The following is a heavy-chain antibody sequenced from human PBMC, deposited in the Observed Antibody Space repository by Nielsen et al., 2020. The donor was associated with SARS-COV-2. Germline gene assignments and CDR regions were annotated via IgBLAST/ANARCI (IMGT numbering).Heavy chain of an antibody. CDR3: ASIGYSYGYGALDY. CDR2: INTNTGNP. Sequence: ASVKVSCKASGYTFTSYAMNWVRQAPGQGLEWMGWINTNTGNPTYAQGFTGRFVFSLDTSVSTAYLQISSLKAEDTAVYYCASIGYSYGYGALDYWGQGTLVIVSS. CDR1: GYTFTSYA. J-gene: IGHJ4*02. V-gene: IGHV7-4-1*02. D-gene: IGHD5-18*01.